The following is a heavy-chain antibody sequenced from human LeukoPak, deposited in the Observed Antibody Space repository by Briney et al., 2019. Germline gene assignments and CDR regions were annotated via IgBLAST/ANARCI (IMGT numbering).Heavy chain of an antibody. CDR2: VRQDGTEK. J-gene: IGHJ4*02. D-gene: IGHD2-2*01. Sequence: GGSLRLSCAASGFTFSSVWMSWVRQAPGKGLEWVANVRQDGTEKYVDSVRGRFTISRDNAKNSLYLQMNSLRADDTALYYCARWGYAFDYWGQGTLVTVSS. CDR1: GFTFSSVW. V-gene: IGHV3-7*04. CDR3: ARWGYAFDY.